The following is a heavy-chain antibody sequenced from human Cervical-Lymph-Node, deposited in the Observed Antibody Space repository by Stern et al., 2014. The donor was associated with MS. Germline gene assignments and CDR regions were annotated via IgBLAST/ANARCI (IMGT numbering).Heavy chain of an antibody. D-gene: IGHD3-22*01. CDR2: IYYPGSA. J-gene: IGHJ4*02. CDR1: GGSINSGGYY. Sequence: QVQLQESGPGLVKPSQTLPLTCTVSGGSINSGGYYWSWIRQYPGKGLEWIGYIYYPGSAYYDPSLKSRLSMSIDTSKNQFSLNLNSVTAADTAVYYCARGARYSDSSGYYFYFDYWGQGTLVTVSS. CDR3: ARGARYSDSSGYYFYFDY. V-gene: IGHV4-31*03.